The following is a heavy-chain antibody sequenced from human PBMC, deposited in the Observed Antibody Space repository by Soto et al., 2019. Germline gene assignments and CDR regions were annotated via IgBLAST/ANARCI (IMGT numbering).Heavy chain of an antibody. CDR3: ATEGFYGGNSGYYGMDV. CDR2: ISESGGST. D-gene: IGHD4-17*01. CDR1: GFSFSDYA. V-gene: IGHV3-23*01. Sequence: GGSLRLSCAASGFSFSDYAMSWVRQAPGKGLEWVSVISESGGSTHYADSVKGRFTISRDNSKNTLYLQMNSLRAEDTAVYYCATEGFYGGNSGYYGMDVWGQGTTVTVSS. J-gene: IGHJ6*02.